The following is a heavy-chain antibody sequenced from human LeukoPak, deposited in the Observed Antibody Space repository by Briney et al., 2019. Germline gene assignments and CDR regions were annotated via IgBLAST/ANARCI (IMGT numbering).Heavy chain of an antibody. J-gene: IGHJ3*02. CDR1: GYTFTSYY. V-gene: IGHV1-46*01. Sequence: ASVKVSCKASGYTFTSYYMHWVRQAPGQGLEWMGIINPSGGSTSYAQKLQGRVTMTIDTSTSTAYMELRSLRSDDTAVYYCARDGSGSSLSAFDIWGQGTMVTVSS. CDR2: INPSGGST. D-gene: IGHD3-10*01. CDR3: ARDGSGSSLSAFDI.